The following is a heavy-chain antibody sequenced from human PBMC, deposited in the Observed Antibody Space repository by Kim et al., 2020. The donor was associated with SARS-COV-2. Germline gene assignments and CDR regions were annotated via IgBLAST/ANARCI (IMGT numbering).Heavy chain of an antibody. Sequence: GGSLRLSCAASGFIFSSNHMSWVRQAPGKGLEWVSAIYSGGRTYDADSVKGRFTISRHNSENTLYLQMSSLRAEDTAVYYCAKCSGTNCWYFDLWGRGTLVTVSS. J-gene: IGHJ2*01. CDR3: AKCSGTNCWYFDL. D-gene: IGHD1-26*01. V-gene: IGHV3-53*04. CDR2: IYSGGRT. CDR1: GFIFSSNH.